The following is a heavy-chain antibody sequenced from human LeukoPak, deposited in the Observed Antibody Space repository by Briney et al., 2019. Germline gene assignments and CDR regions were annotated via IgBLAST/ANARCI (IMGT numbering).Heavy chain of an antibody. Sequence: SETLSLTCAVYGGSFSGYYWSWIRQPPGKGLEWIGEINHSGSTNYNPSLKSRVTISLDTSKNQFSLKLSSVTAADTAAYYCARAGDSSGWFWQYWGQGTLVTVSS. CDR1: GGSFSGYY. J-gene: IGHJ4*02. V-gene: IGHV4-34*01. CDR3: ARAGDSSGWFWQY. D-gene: IGHD6-13*01. CDR2: INHSGST.